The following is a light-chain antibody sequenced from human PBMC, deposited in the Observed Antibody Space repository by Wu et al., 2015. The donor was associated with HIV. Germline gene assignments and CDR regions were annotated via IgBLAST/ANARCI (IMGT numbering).Light chain of an antibody. Sequence: EIVLTQSPGTLSLSPGERATVFCRASQSVSSNYLAWYQQKPGQAPRLLIYGASSRATGIPDRFSGSGSGTDFTLTISRLEPEDFAVYYCQQYGSSAITFGQGTRLEIK. J-gene: IGKJ5*01. CDR3: QQYGSSAIT. CDR1: QSVSSNY. CDR2: GAS. V-gene: IGKV3-20*01.